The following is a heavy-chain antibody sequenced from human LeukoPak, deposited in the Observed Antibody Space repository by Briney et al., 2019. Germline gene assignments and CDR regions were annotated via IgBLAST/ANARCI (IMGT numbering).Heavy chain of an antibody. D-gene: IGHD3-3*01. Sequence: GGSLRLSCAASGFTFSSYSMNWVRQAPGKGLEWVSSISSSSSYIYYADSVKGRFTISRDNAKNSLYLQMNSLRAEDTAVYYCARSADTSSYDFWSGSWGWGQGTLVTVSS. CDR2: ISSSSSYI. V-gene: IGHV3-21*01. CDR1: GFTFSSYS. J-gene: IGHJ4*02. CDR3: ARSADTSSYDFWSGSWG.